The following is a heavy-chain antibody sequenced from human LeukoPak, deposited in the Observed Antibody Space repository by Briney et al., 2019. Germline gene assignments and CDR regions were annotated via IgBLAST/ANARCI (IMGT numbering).Heavy chain of an antibody. CDR1: GFTFSTYG. Sequence: GGSLRLSCAASGFTFSTYGMHWVRQAPGKGLEWLAVIWYDGSKKYYADSVKGRFTISRDNSKNTLYLQMNSLRAEDTAVYYCARDDDRDGYKIDYWGQGTLVTVSS. V-gene: IGHV3-33*01. CDR3: ARDDDRDGYKIDY. J-gene: IGHJ4*02. D-gene: IGHD5-24*01. CDR2: IWYDGSKK.